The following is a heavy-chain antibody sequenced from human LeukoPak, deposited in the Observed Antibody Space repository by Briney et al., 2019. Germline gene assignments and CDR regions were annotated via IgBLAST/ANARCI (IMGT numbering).Heavy chain of an antibody. CDR2: INPNSGGT. Sequence: ASVKVSCKASGYTFTGYYMHWVRQAPGQGLEWMGWINPNSGGTNYVQKFQGRVTMTRDTSISTAYMELSRLRSDDTAVYYCARADDYYYDSSGYLHYWGQGTLVTVSS. V-gene: IGHV1-2*02. CDR1: GYTFTGYY. CDR3: ARADDYYYDSSGYLHY. J-gene: IGHJ4*02. D-gene: IGHD3-22*01.